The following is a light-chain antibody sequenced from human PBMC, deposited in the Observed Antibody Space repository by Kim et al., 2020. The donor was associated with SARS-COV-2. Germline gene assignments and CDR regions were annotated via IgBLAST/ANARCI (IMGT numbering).Light chain of an antibody. Sequence: QSVLTQPASVSGSPGQSITISCTGTSSDVGGYDYVSWYQHHPGKAPKLMIYDVSKRPSGVSNRFSGSKSGNTASLTISGLQAEDEADYFCSSCTTSSTYVFGTGTKSPS. V-gene: IGLV2-14*03. CDR1: SSDVGGYDY. J-gene: IGLJ1*01. CDR3: SSCTTSSTYV. CDR2: DVS.